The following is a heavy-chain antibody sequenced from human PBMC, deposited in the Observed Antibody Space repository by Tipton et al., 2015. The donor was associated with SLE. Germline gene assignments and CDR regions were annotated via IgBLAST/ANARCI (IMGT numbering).Heavy chain of an antibody. CDR3: ARKYSSSWFDY. CDR2: IYHSGST. Sequence: TLSLTCAVYGGSISSNHWWTWVCQPPVKGLEWIGDIYHSGSTNYYQSLKSRVTISVDTSKNQFSLKLSSVTAADTAVYYCARKYSSSWFDYWGQGTLVTVCS. D-gene: IGHD6-13*01. CDR1: GGSISSNHW. J-gene: IGHJ4*02. V-gene: IGHV4-4*02.